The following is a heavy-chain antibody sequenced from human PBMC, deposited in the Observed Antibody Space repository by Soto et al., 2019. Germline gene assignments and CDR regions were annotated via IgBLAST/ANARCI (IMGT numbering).Heavy chain of an antibody. CDR2: IYYSGST. CDR3: ARANCSGGSCYPLFDY. D-gene: IGHD2-15*01. CDR1: GGSISSGGYY. Sequence: SETLSLTCTVSGGSISSGGYYWSWIRQHPGKGLEWIGYIYYSGSTYYNPSLKSRVTISVDTSKNQFSLKLSSVTAADTAVYYCARANCSGGSCYPLFDYWGQGTLVTVSS. J-gene: IGHJ4*02. V-gene: IGHV4-31*03.